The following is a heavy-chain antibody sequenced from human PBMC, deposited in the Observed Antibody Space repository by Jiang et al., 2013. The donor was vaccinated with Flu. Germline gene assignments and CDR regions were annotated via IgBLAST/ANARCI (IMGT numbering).Heavy chain of an antibody. V-gene: IGHV1-46*01. J-gene: IGHJ5*02. CDR1: GYTFTSYY. D-gene: IGHD6-13*01. CDR3: ARDRLDQYSSSWYGEFDP. CDR2: INPSGGST. Sequence: SGAEVKKPGASVKVSCKASGYTFTSYYIHWVRQAPGQGLEWMGIINPSGGSTTYAQKFQGRVTMTRDTSTSTVYMEVSSLRSEDTAVYYCARDRLDQYSSSWYGEFDPWAREPWSPSPQ.